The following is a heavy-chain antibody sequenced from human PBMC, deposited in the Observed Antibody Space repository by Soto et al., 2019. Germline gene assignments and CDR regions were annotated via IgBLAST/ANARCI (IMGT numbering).Heavy chain of an antibody. CDR1: GFSLSTSGVG. Sequence: QITLKESGPTLVKPTQTLTLTCTFSGFSLSTSGVGVGWIRQPPGKALEWLALIYWDDDKRHSPSLKSRLTITKDTSKNQVVLTMTNMDPVDTATYYCAHSLGFEYRLGMDGWGQGTTVTVSS. CDR3: AHSLGFEYRLGMDG. D-gene: IGHD3-9*01. V-gene: IGHV2-5*02. J-gene: IGHJ6*02. CDR2: IYWDDDK.